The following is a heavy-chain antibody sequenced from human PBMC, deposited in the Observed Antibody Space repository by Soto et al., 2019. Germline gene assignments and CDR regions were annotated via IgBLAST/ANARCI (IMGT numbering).Heavy chain of an antibody. J-gene: IGHJ4*02. Sequence: QVQLVESGGGVVQPGRSLRLSCAASGFSFSISPMHWVRQAPGKGPEWVALISYDGTNKFYADSVKGRFTISRDNSKSTLYLSVDSLGPEDEGVYYCARDPKTSGGQHWAFNYFDSWGQGTLVTVSS. CDR2: ISYDGTNK. D-gene: IGHD2-15*01. V-gene: IGHV3-30-3*01. CDR1: GFSFSISP. CDR3: ARDPKTSGGQHWAFNYFDS.